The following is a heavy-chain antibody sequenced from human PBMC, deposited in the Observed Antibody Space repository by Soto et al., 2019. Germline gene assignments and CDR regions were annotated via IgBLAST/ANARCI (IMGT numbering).Heavy chain of an antibody. D-gene: IGHD3-22*01. CDR3: ARGGDYYDSSGYYRDFDY. J-gene: IGHJ4*02. Sequence: QVQLQQWGAGLLKPSETLSLTCAVYGGSFSGYYWSWIRQPPGKGLEWIGEINHSGSTNYNPSLKSRVTISVDTSKNQFSLKLSSVAAADTAVYYCARGGDYYDSSGYYRDFDYWGQGTLVTVSS. CDR1: GGSFSGYY. V-gene: IGHV4-34*01. CDR2: INHSGST.